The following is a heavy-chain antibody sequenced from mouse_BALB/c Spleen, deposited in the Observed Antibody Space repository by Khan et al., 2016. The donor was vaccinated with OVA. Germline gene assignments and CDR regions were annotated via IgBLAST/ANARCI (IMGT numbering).Heavy chain of an antibody. Sequence: QVQLQQSGPELVKPGALVKISCKASGYTFTSYDINWVKQRPGQGLEWIGWIYPGDGSTKYNEKFKGKATLTADKSSSTAYTQLTRLTSEHPAVPCCAREGVGGVAVDYWGQGTSVTVSS. CDR1: GYTFTSYD. CDR2: IYPGDGST. CDR3: AREGVGGVAVDY. D-gene: IGHD1-1*01. J-gene: IGHJ4*01. V-gene: IGHV1S56*01.